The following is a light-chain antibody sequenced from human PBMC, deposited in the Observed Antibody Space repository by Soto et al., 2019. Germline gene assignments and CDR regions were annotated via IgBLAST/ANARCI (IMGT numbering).Light chain of an antibody. V-gene: IGKV3-11*01. CDR3: QQRSNWPSVPT. J-gene: IGKJ4*01. CDR1: QSVSSS. CDR2: DAS. Sequence: EIVLTQSPATLSLSPGERATLFCRASQSVSSSLAWYQQKPGQAPRLLIYDASNRATGIPARFSGSGSGTDFTLTITSLEPEDFAVYYCQQRSNWPSVPTFGGGTKVEI.